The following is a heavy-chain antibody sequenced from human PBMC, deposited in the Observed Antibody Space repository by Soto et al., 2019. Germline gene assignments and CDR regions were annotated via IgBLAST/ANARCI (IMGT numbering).Heavy chain of an antibody. CDR3: ARVIGLSGNRGEREYNLDY. D-gene: IGHD5-12*01. V-gene: IGHV3-33*01. Sequence: VGSLRLSCAASGFTFRNYGMHWVRQAPGKGLEWVAVIWFDGSNKYYVDSVKGRFTISRDNSKNTLYLQMNSLSAEDTAVYYCARVIGLSGNRGEREYNLDYRGQGTPVTVS. CDR2: IWFDGSNK. J-gene: IGHJ4*02. CDR1: GFTFRNYG.